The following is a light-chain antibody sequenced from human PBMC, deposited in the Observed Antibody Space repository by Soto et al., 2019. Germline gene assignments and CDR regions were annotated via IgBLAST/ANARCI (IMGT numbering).Light chain of an antibody. V-gene: IGKV1-5*01. CDR3: QHYSSYSTT. J-gene: IGKJ1*01. CDR2: DAS. Sequence: DVQMSQSPAALSASVGDRFTISFLASQTLSTWLAWYQQKPGKPPKFLIYDASSLESGVPSRFSDSASGTEFTLTISRLQPDDFATYYCQHYSSYSTTFGQGTKVDIK. CDR1: QTLSTW.